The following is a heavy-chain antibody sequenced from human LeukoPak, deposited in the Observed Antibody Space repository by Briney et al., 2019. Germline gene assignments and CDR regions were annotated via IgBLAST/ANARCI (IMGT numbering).Heavy chain of an antibody. D-gene: IGHD4/OR15-4a*01. V-gene: IGHV4-31*03. CDR1: GGSIASGGYF. CDR3: ARDVGAKYYFDY. Sequence: PQTLSLTCTVSGGSIASGGYFWSWIRQHPGKALEWVGYIYNSGNIYYYNPSLKSRVRISVDTSKNHFSLSLSSVTAADTAVYYCARDVGAKYYFDYWGHGTLVTVSS. J-gene: IGHJ4*01. CDR2: IYNSGNIY.